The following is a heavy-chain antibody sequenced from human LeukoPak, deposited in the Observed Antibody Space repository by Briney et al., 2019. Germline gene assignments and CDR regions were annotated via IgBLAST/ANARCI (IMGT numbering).Heavy chain of an antibody. CDR2: THPSGNT. J-gene: IGHJ4*02. Sequence: SETLSLTCTVSGGSNNSYYWSWIRQPPGKGLEWIGYTHPSGNTNYSPSLKSRVTISIDTSRNQFSLKLSSVTAAGTAVYYCARSSHAFDYWGQGTLVTVSS. CDR3: ARSSHAFDY. V-gene: IGHV4-4*09. CDR1: GGSNNSYY.